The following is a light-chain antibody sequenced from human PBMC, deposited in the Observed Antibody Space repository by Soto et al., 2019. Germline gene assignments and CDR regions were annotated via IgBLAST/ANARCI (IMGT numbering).Light chain of an antibody. CDR3: SSYAGSYTFA. V-gene: IGLV2-11*01. CDR1: SSDVGRYDY. J-gene: IGLJ1*01. CDR2: DVS. Sequence: QSVLTQPRSVSGSPGQSVTISCTGTSSDVGRYDYVSWYQHHPGKPPKLMIYDVSGRASGVPDRFSGSKSGNTASLTISGLQAEDEADYYCSSYAGSYTFAFGSGTKVTVL.